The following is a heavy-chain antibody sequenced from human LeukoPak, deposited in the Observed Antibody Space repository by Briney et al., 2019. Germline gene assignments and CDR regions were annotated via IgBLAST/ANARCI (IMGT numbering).Heavy chain of an antibody. Sequence: KAGGSLRLSCAASGFTVSSTFMNWFRQAPGKGLEWVSSISSSSSYIYYADSVKGRFTISRDNAKNSLYLQMNSLRAEDTALYHCARARVPGAFDIWGQGTMVTVSS. CDR1: GFTVSSTF. V-gene: IGHV3-21*04. D-gene: IGHD1-1*01. CDR3: ARARVPGAFDI. J-gene: IGHJ3*02. CDR2: ISSSSSYI.